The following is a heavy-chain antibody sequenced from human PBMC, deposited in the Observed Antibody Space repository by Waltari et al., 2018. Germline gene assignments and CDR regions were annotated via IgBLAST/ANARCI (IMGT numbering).Heavy chain of an antibody. J-gene: IGHJ6*02. V-gene: IGHV1-3*01. CDR2: INAGNGNT. Sequence: QVQLVQSGAEVKKPGASVTVSCKASGYTFTSYAMHWVRQAPGQRLEWMGWINAGNGNTKYSQKCQGRVTITRDTSASTAYMELSSLRSEDTAVYYCAREGSSSWYYHYYYYGMDVWGQGTTVTVSS. D-gene: IGHD6-13*01. CDR1: GYTFTSYA. CDR3: AREGSSSWYYHYYYYGMDV.